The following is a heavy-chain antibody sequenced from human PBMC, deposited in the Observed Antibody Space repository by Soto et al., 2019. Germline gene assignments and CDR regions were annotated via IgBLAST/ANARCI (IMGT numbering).Heavy chain of an antibody. CDR3: ARARYYYGSSGYYQGRGYYFDY. D-gene: IGHD3-22*01. J-gene: IGHJ4*02. V-gene: IGHV4-59*01. CDR1: GGSIGSYY. CDR2: IYYSGST. Sequence: SETLSLTCTVSGGSIGSYYWSWIRQPPGKGLEWIGYIYYSGSTNYNPSLKSRVTISVDTSKNQFSLKLSSVTAADTAVYYCARARYYYGSSGYYQGRGYYFDYWGQGTLVTSPQ.